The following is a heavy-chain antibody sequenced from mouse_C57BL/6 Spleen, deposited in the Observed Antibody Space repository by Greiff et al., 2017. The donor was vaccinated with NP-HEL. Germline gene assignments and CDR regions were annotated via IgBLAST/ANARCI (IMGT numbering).Heavy chain of an antibody. CDR1: GFSLTSYA. J-gene: IGHJ2*01. Sequence: VQLQQSGPGLVAPSQSLSITCTVSGFSLTSYAISWVRQPPGKGLEWLGVIWTGGGTNYNSALKSRLSISKDNSKSQVFLKMNSLQTDDTARYYCARNSGFYDGQYYFDYWGQGTTLTVSS. V-gene: IGHV2-9-1*01. CDR3: ARNSGFYDGQYYFDY. D-gene: IGHD2-3*01. CDR2: IWTGGGT.